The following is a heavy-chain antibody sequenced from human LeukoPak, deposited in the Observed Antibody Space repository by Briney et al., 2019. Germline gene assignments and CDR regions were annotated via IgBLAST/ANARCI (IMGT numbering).Heavy chain of an antibody. V-gene: IGHV3-74*01. CDR1: GFTFSSYW. D-gene: IGHD3-10*01. J-gene: IGHJ4*02. CDR3: VRESRTDYYGDF. Sequence: GGSLRLSCTASGFTFSSYWMHWVRQVPGKGLVWVSRIKSDGSSTTYADSVKGRFTTSRDNAWNTLYLQMNSLRVEDTAVYFCVRESRTDYYGDFWGQGTLVTVSS. CDR2: IKSDGSST.